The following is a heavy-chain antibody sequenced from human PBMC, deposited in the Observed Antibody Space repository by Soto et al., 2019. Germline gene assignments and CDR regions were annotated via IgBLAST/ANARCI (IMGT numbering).Heavy chain of an antibody. J-gene: IGHJ4*02. CDR2: IHYSGST. CDR1: GGSISSSSYY. Sequence: PSETLSLTCTVSGGSISSSSYYWAWLRQSPGKGLEWIATIHYSGSTFYSPSLEKPLSISIDRAKNQFSLRVNSMTAADTGVYYCARWDSGVHCLSKTCSATFDYWAQGTLVTVSS. D-gene: IGHD2-2*01. CDR3: ARWDSGVHCLSKTCSATFDY. V-gene: IGHV4-39*01.